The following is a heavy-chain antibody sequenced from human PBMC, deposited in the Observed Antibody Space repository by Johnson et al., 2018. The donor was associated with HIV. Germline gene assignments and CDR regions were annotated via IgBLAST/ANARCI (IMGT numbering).Heavy chain of an antibody. Sequence: QMLLVESGGGVVQPGRSLRLSCAASGFTFSSYAMHWVRQAPGKGLEWVAVISYDGSNKYYADSVKGRFTISRDTSKNTLYLQMNSLRAEDTAVYYCARDGGIGSTREDAFDIWGQVTIVIVSS. J-gene: IGHJ3*02. V-gene: IGHV3-30-3*01. D-gene: IGHD2-2*01. CDR2: ISYDGSNK. CDR1: GFTFSSYA. CDR3: ARDGGIGSTREDAFDI.